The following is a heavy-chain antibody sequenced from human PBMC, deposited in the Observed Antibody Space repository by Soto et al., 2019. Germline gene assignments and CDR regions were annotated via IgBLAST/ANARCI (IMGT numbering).Heavy chain of an antibody. Sequence: GGSLRLSCAASGFTFSSYAMHWVRQAPGKGLEWVAVISYDGSNKYYADSVKGRFTISRDNSKNTLYLQMNSLRAEDTAVSYCASDSVRRVRGGVDYWGQGTLVTVSS. D-gene: IGHD3-10*02. CDR1: GFTFSSYA. CDR3: ASDSVRRVRGGVDY. J-gene: IGHJ4*02. CDR2: ISYDGSNK. V-gene: IGHV3-30-3*01.